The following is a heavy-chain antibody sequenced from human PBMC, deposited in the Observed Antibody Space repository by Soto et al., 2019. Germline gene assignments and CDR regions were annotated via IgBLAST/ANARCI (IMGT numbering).Heavy chain of an antibody. D-gene: IGHD2-15*01. J-gene: IGHJ4*02. CDR3: ARVRWAATSRYFDY. CDR1: GGSISSYY. CDR2: IYYSGST. V-gene: IGHV4-59*01. Sequence: TSETLSLTCTVSGGSISSYYWSWIRQPPGKGLEWIGYIYYSGSTNYNPSLKSRVTISVDTSKNQFSLKLSSVTAADTAVYYCARVRWAATSRYFDYWGQGTLVTSPQ.